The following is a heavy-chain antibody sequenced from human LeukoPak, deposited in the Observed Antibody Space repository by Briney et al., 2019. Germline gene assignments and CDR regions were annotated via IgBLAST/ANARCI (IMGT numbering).Heavy chain of an antibody. J-gene: IGHJ6*02. CDR3: AKEGPTGRYYYYGMDV. CDR1: GFTFSSYA. V-gene: IGHV3-23*01. CDR2: ISGSGGST. Sequence: GGSLRLSCAASGFTFSSYAMSWVRQAPGKGLEWVSAISGSGGSTYYADSVKGRFTISRDDSKNTLYLQMNSLRAEDTAVYYCAKEGPTGRYYYYGMDVWGQGTTVTVSS.